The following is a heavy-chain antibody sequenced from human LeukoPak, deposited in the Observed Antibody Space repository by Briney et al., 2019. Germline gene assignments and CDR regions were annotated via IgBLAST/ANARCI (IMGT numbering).Heavy chain of an antibody. CDR2: IYSGGRT. CDR1: GFTFSGNY. V-gene: IGHV3-53*01. D-gene: IGHD4-23*01. CDR3: AEPFQYDYGGNRAPLYY. Sequence: PGGSLRLPCAASGFTFSGNYMSWVRQAPGRGLEWVSIIYSGGRTYYADSVQGRFTISRDNSKNTLYLQMNSLRAEDTAVYYRAEPFQYDYGGNRAPLYYWGQGTLVTVSS. J-gene: IGHJ4*02.